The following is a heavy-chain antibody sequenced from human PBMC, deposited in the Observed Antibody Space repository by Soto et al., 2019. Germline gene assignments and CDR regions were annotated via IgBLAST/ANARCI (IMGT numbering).Heavy chain of an antibody. CDR3: ARDGDVNTGFGKDY. Sequence: QVQLVESGGGVVQPGRSLRLSCAASGLTFSNYGMHWVRQAPGKGLEWVAFIWYDGGNKYYAESVKGRFTISRDNSKNTLYLQMNSLRAEDTAVYYCARDGDVNTGFGKDYWGQGTLVTVSS. CDR1: GLTFSNYG. CDR2: IWYDGGNK. V-gene: IGHV3-33*01. D-gene: IGHD3-16*01. J-gene: IGHJ4*02.